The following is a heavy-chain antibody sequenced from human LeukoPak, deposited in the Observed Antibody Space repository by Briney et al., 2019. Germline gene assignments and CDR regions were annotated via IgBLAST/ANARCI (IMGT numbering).Heavy chain of an antibody. CDR2: ISSSGTTI. V-gene: IGHV3-48*03. J-gene: IGHJ3*02. D-gene: IGHD3-22*01. CDR3: ARASSFDDTAGYFGGRAFDI. CDR1: GFAFSSYA. Sequence: GGSLRLSCAASGFAFSSYAMNWVRQAPGKGLEWVSYISSSGTTIYYADSVKGRFTISRHTARTSLYLQMDSLRAEDTAVYYCARASSFDDTAGYFGGRAFDIWGQGTMVTVSS.